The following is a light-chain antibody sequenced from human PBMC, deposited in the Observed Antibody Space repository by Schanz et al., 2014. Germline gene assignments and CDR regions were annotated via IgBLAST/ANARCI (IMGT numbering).Light chain of an antibody. V-gene: IGLV1-44*01. CDR1: NSNIGSNA. CDR3: AAWDDSLSGHGV. J-gene: IGLJ3*02. CDR2: HNN. Sequence: QSVLTQPPSASGTPGQRVTISCSGSNSNIGSNAVSWYQQLPGTAPKLLIEHNNQRPSGVPDRFSGSKSGTSASLATSGLQSEDEADYYCAAWDDSLSGHGVFGGGTKLTVL.